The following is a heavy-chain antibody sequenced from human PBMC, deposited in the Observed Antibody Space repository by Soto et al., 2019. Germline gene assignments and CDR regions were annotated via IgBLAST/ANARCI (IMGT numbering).Heavy chain of an antibody. V-gene: IGHV3-11*05. CDR2: ISGSSSDI. CDR3: ATGPRRLSD. D-gene: IGHD3-3*01. CDR1: GLTFSDYY. J-gene: IGHJ4*02. Sequence: QVQLVQSGGGLVKPGESLRLSCATSGLTFSDYYMIWIRQAPGKGLESLSYISGSSSDIKYADSVKGRFTISRDNAKKSVYLQMNRLRAEDTAVYYCATGPRRLSDWGQGTPVIVSS.